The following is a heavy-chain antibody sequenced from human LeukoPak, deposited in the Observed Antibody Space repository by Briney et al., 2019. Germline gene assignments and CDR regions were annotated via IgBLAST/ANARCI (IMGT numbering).Heavy chain of an antibody. CDR1: GFTFSSYS. D-gene: IGHD4-17*01. CDR3: ASRLGDYNDY. Sequence: PGGSLRLSCAASGFTFSSYSMNWVRQAPGKGLEWVAVIWYDGSNKYYADSVKGRFTISRDNSKNTLYLQMNSLRAEDTAVYYCASRLGDYNDYWGQGTLVAVSS. CDR2: IWYDGSNK. V-gene: IGHV3-33*08. J-gene: IGHJ4*02.